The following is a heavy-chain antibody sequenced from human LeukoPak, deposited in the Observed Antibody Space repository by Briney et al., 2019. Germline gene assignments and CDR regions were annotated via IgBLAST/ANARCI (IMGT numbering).Heavy chain of an antibody. V-gene: IGHV3-30-3*01. J-gene: IGHJ4*02. CDR3: ARSSGSYRHYYFDC. D-gene: IGHD1-26*01. CDR1: GFTFSSYA. CDR2: ISYDGSNK. Sequence: PGRSLRLSCAASGFTFSSYAMHWVRQAPGKGLEWVAVISYDGSNKYYADSVKGRFTISKDNSKSTLYLQMNSLRAEDTAVYYCARSSGSYRHYYFDCWGQGTLVTAYS.